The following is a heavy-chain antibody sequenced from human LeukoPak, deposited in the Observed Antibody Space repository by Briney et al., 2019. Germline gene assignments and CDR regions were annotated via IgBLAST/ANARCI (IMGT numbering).Heavy chain of an antibody. D-gene: IGHD6-13*01. CDR3: ARRGTSSSWAHFDY. Sequence: GGSLRLSCAASGFNFSYAMTWVRQAPGKGLEWVAKIKQDGSEKYYVDSVKGRFTISRDNAKNSLYLQMNSLGAEDTAVYYCARRGTSSSWAHFDYWGQGTLVTVSS. V-gene: IGHV3-7*05. CDR2: IKQDGSEK. J-gene: IGHJ4*02. CDR1: GFNFSYA.